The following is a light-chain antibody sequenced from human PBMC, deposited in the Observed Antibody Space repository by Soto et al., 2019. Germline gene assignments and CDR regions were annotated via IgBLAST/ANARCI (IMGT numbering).Light chain of an antibody. CDR3: QHFNSYPLFT. Sequence: AIQLTQSPSSLSASVGDIVTITCRASQGISSALAWYQQKPGKAPKLLIYDASSLESGVPSRFSGSGSGTDFTLTMSSLQPEDFATYYCQHFNSYPLFTFGPGTKVDIK. CDR1: QGISSA. CDR2: DAS. V-gene: IGKV1-13*02. J-gene: IGKJ3*01.